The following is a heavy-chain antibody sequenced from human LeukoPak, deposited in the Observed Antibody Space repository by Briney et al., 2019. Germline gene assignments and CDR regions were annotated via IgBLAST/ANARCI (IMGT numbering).Heavy chain of an antibody. Sequence: PGGSLRLSCAASGFTFINYAMTWVRQAPGEGLEWVSAISGSGDSTFNADSVKGRFTISRDNSKNTLYLQMNSLRAEDTALYYCATSTVAKYDYWGQGTLVAVSS. CDR3: ATSTVAKYDY. V-gene: IGHV3-23*01. J-gene: IGHJ4*02. CDR1: GFTFINYA. D-gene: IGHD4-11*01. CDR2: ISGSGDST.